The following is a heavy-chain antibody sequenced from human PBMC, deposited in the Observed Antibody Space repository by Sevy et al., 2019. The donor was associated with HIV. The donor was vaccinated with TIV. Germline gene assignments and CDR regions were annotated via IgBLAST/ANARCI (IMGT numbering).Heavy chain of an antibody. CDR3: AKGPEKELWIREVFDF. CDR1: GFTFDDSA. V-gene: IGHV3-9*01. Sequence: GGSLRLSCATSGFTFDDSAMHWVRQAPGKGLEWVSGINWNSGSIVYAGSMKGRFTISRDNAKNALYLEMNSLRPEDTAVYYCAKGPEKELWIREVFDFWGRGTLVTVSS. J-gene: IGHJ4*02. D-gene: IGHD5-18*01. CDR2: INWNSGSI.